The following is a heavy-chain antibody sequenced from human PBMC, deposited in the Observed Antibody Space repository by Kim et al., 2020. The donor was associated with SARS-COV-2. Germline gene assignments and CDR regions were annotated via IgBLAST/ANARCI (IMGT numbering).Heavy chain of an antibody. V-gene: IGHV5-51*01. CDR2: IYPGDSDT. D-gene: IGHD4-17*01. J-gene: IGHJ4*02. Sequence: GESLKISCKGSGYSFTSYWIGWVRQMPGKGLEWMGIIYPGDSDTRYSPSFQGQVTISADKSISTAYLQWSSLKASDTAMYYCARQGLSDGDYGSFDYWGQGTLVTVSS. CDR1: GYSFTSYW. CDR3: ARQGLSDGDYGSFDY.